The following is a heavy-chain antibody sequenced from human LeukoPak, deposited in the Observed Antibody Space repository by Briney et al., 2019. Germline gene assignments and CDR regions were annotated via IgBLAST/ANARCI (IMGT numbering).Heavy chain of an antibody. V-gene: IGHV3-7*01. Sequence: GGSLRLSCAASGFTFSNYWMTWVRQAPGRGLEWVAHIKEDGGEKHYVDPVKGRFTISRDNAKNSLYLQMNSLRAEDTAMYYCVRDRGYCSGGTCYALWDYWGQGTLVTVSS. CDR3: VRDRGYCSGGTCYALWDY. CDR1: GFTFSNYW. J-gene: IGHJ4*02. D-gene: IGHD2-15*01. CDR2: IKEDGGEK.